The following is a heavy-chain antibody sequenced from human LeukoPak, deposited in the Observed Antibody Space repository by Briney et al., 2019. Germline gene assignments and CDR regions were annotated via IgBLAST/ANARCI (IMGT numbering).Heavy chain of an antibody. CDR2: IYYSGST. D-gene: IGHD4-17*01. V-gene: IGHV4-59*01. J-gene: IGHJ4*02. Sequence: PSETLSLTCTVSGGSISSYYWSWIRQPPGKGLEWIGYIYYSGSTNYNPSLKSRVTISVDTSKNQFSLKLSSVTAADTAVYYCAREGVDYDGLGGVRGFDYWGQGTLVTVSS. CDR3: AREGVDYDGLGGVRGFDY. CDR1: GGSISSYY.